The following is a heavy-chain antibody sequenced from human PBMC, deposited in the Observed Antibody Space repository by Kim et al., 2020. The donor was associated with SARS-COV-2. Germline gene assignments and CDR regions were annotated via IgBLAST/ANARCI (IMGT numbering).Heavy chain of an antibody. CDR3: PRCIVATICDY. V-gene: IGHV5-10-1*01. J-gene: IGHJ4*02. CDR2: T. D-gene: IGHD5-12*01. Sequence: TNYSPSFQGHVTISADKSISTAYLQWSSLKASDTAMYYCPRCIVATICDYWGQGTLVTVSS.